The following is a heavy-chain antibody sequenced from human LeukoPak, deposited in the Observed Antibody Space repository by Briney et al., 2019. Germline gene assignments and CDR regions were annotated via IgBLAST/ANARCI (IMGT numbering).Heavy chain of an antibody. CDR1: GFTFSSYA. Sequence: GGSLRLSCAASGFTFSSYAMTWVRQAPGKGLEWVSGISGNGISTYYADSVEGRFTISRDNSKNTLYLQMNSLRAEDTAVYYCAERHLSYGDSSPIDYWGQGTLVTVSS. CDR2: ISGNGIST. J-gene: IGHJ4*02. D-gene: IGHD4-17*01. V-gene: IGHV3-23*01. CDR3: AERHLSYGDSSPIDY.